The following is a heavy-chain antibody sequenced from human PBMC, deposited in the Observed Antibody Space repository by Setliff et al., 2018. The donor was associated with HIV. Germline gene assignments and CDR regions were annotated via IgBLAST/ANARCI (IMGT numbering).Heavy chain of an antibody. J-gene: IGHJ4*02. D-gene: IGHD3-10*01. CDR1: GFTFSSYS. Sequence: AGGSLRLSCAASGFTFSSYSMNWVRQAPGKGLEWVSYISSNSDTIYYADSVTGRFTISRDNVKNPLYLQMNSLRAADTAVYYCARYGSGRKYRDPFDNWGPGTLVPVSS. V-gene: IGHV3-48*01. CDR3: ARYGSGRKYRDPFDN. CDR2: ISSNSDTI.